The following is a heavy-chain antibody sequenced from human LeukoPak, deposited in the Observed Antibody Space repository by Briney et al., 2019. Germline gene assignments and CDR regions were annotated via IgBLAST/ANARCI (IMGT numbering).Heavy chain of an antibody. D-gene: IGHD3-3*01. CDR2: ISGSGGST. CDR1: GFTFRTYA. CDR3: AKDEARYYDFWSGSTDGWFDP. V-gene: IGHV3-23*01. Sequence: GGSLRLSCTASGFTFRTYAMNWVRQAPGKGLEWVSAISGSGGSTYYADSVKGRFTISRDNSKNTLYLQMNSLRAEDTAVYYCAKDEARYYDFWSGSTDGWFDPWGQGTLVTVSS. J-gene: IGHJ5*02.